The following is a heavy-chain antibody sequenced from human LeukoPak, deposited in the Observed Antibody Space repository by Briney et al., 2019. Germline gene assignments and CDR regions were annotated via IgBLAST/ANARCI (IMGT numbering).Heavy chain of an antibody. D-gene: IGHD4-17*01. CDR2: INPNSGGT. Sequence: GASVKVSCKASGYTFTGYYMHWVRQAPGQGLEWMGWINPNSGGTNYAQKFQGRVTMTRDTSISTAYMELSRLRSDDTAVYYCARDYGDYVWSMDVWGQGTTVTVSS. CDR1: GYTFTGYY. CDR3: ARDYGDYVWSMDV. V-gene: IGHV1-2*02. J-gene: IGHJ6*02.